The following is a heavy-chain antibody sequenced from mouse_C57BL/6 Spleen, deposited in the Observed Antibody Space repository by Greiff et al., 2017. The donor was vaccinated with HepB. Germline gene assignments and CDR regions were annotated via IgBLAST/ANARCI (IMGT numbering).Heavy chain of an antibody. J-gene: IGHJ4*01. CDR2: INPYNGGT. Sequence: EVKLVESGPVLVKPGASVKMSCKASGYTFTDYYMNWVKQSHGKSLEWIGVINPYNGGTSYNQKFKGKATLTVDKSSSTAYMELNSLTSEDSAVYYCARKGTNYYGSSYNAMDYWGQGTSVTVSS. D-gene: IGHD1-1*01. CDR1: GYTFTDYY. CDR3: ARKGTNYYGSSYNAMDY. V-gene: IGHV1-19*01.